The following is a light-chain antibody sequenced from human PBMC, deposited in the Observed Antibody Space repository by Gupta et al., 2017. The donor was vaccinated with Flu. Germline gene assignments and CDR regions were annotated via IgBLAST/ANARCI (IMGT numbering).Light chain of an antibody. CDR2: DVR. CDR3: SSYTGTTTL. CDR1: SSDIGANDY. J-gene: IGLJ3*02. Sequence: QSITISCTGSSSDIGANDYVSWYQLRPGTAPKLFISDVRSRPSGVSYRFSGSKSGLTASLTISGLQPEDEAYYYCSSYTGTTTLFGGGTRVTVL. V-gene: IGLV2-14*04.